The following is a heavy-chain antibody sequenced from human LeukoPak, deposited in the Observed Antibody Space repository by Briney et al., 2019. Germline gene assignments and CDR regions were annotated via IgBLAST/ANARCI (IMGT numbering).Heavy chain of an antibody. CDR1: GYTFTGYY. J-gene: IGHJ4*02. CDR2: INPNSGGT. V-gene: IGHV1-2*02. Sequence: ASVKVSCKASGYTFTGYYMHWVRQAPGQGLEWMGWINPNSGGTNYAQRFQGRVTMTRDTSISTAYMELSRLRSDDAAVYYCARARDSGYDWIYWGEGTLVTVSS. D-gene: IGHD5-12*01. CDR3: ARARDSGYDWIY.